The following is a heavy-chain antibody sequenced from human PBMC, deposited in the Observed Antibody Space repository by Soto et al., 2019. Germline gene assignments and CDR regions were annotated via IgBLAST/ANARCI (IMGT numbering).Heavy chain of an antibody. J-gene: IGHJ5*02. CDR1: GGSMSSGGYS. CDR3: ARAKVAATGWFDP. V-gene: IGHV4-30-2*01. D-gene: IGHD2-15*01. CDR2: IYHSGST. Sequence: SETLSLTCAVSGGSMSSGGYSWSWIRQPPGKGLEWIGYIYHSGSTYYNPSLKSRVTISVDRSKNQFSLKLSSVTAADTAVYYCARAKVAATGWFDPWGQGTLVTVS.